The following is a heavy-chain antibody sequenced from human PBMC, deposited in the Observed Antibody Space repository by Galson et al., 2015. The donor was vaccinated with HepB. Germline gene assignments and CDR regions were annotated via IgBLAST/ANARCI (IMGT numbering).Heavy chain of an antibody. D-gene: IGHD6-13*01. V-gene: IGHV3-7*03. Sequence: SLRLSCAASGFTFSSYWMNWVRQAPGKGLEWVANIKEDGSEKYYADYVKGRFTISRDNAKNSLYLQMNSLRDEDTAVYYCARGGSSSWSNFDYWGQGTLVTVSS. CDR3: ARGGSSSWSNFDY. CDR1: GFTFSSYW. J-gene: IGHJ4*02. CDR2: IKEDGSEK.